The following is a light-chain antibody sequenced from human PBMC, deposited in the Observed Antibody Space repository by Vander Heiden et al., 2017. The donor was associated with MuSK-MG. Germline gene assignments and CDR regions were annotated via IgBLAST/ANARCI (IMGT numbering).Light chain of an antibody. CDR1: QSISSY. Sequence: DTQMTQSPSALSASVGDTGTSTCRASQSISSYVNWYQQKPGQATKLLIYAASSLQRVAPSRISGSCAAAYTTLTISSLHAEDFVSFCYQYCNSSLWTFGQGTKLEIK. CDR3: QYCNSSLWT. CDR2: AAS. V-gene: IGKV1-39*01. J-gene: IGKJ1*01.